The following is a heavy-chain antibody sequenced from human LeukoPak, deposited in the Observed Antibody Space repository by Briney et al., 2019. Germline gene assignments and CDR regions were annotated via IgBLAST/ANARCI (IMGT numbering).Heavy chain of an antibody. CDR2: IDPSDSYT. J-gene: IGHJ4*02. CDR1: GYSFTSYW. V-gene: IGHV5-10-1*01. Sequence: GESLKISCKGSGYSFTSYWISWVRQMPGKGLEWMGRIDPSDSYTNYSPSFQGHVTTSADKSISTAYLQWSSLKASDTAMYYCARHGEGYDYFDYWGQGTLVTVSS. D-gene: IGHD5-12*01. CDR3: ARHGEGYDYFDY.